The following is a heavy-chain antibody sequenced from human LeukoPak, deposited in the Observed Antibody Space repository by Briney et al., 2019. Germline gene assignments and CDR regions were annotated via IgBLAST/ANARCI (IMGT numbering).Heavy chain of an antibody. CDR1: GGSISSGSYY. CDR3: AREGYSSSWGSNYWFDP. CDR2: IYTSGST. J-gene: IGHJ5*02. V-gene: IGHV4-61*02. Sequence: PSETLSLTCTVSGGSISSGSYYWSWIRQPAGKGLEWIGRIYTSGSTNYNPSLKSRVTISVDTSKNQFSLKLSSVTAADTAVYYCAREGYSSSWGSNYWFDPWGQGTLVTVSS. D-gene: IGHD6-13*01.